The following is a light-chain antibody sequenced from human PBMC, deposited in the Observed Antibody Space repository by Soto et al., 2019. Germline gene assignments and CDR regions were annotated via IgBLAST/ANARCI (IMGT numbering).Light chain of an antibody. V-gene: IGKV1-17*03. Sequence: DIQMTQSPSAMSASAGDRVTITCRASQGISNYLAWYQQKPGQGPKRLIYAASNGQSGVPPRFSGSGSETDTPLTISNQHPENTATYCRQQHSAPRFTFGRGTKLEIK. CDR3: QQHSAPRFT. CDR1: QGISNY. J-gene: IGKJ2*01. CDR2: AAS.